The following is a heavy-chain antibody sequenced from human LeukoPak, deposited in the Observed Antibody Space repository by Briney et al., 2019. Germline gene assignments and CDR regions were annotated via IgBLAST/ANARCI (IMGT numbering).Heavy chain of an antibody. V-gene: IGHV1-18*01. CDR2: ISAYNGKT. D-gene: IGHD2-15*01. Sequence: ASVTVSCKASGYTFTSYGISWVRQAPGQGLEWMGWISAYNGKTNYAQKLQGRVTMTTDTSTSTAYMELRSLRSDDTAVYYCARVRELLIDCSGGSCLKSGHYYYYMDVWGKGTTVTVSS. CDR1: GYTFTSYG. CDR3: ARVRELLIDCSGGSCLKSGHYYYYMDV. J-gene: IGHJ6*03.